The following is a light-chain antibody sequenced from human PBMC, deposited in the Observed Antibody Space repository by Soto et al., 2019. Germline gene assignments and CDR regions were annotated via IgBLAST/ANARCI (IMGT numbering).Light chain of an antibody. Sequence: QSALTQPASVSGSPGQSITISCTGTSSDVGGYKYVSWYQQHPGKAPKVMIYEVSNRPSGVSNRFSGSKSGNTASLTISELQAEDEADYYCSSYTSSSTLGVFGSGTKVTVL. CDR1: SSDVGGYKY. V-gene: IGLV2-14*01. J-gene: IGLJ1*01. CDR2: EVS. CDR3: SSYTSSSTLGV.